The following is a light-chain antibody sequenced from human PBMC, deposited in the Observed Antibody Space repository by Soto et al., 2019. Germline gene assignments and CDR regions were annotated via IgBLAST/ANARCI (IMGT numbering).Light chain of an antibody. Sequence: DIQMTQSPSSLSASVGDRVTLTCRASQGISNSLAWYQQKPGKVPKLLIYAASTLQSGVPSRFSGSGSGTDFTLTISSLQPEDVATCYCQKYSSAPRTFGQGTKVEIK. V-gene: IGKV1-27*01. CDR3: QKYSSAPRT. CDR2: AAS. CDR1: QGISNS. J-gene: IGKJ1*01.